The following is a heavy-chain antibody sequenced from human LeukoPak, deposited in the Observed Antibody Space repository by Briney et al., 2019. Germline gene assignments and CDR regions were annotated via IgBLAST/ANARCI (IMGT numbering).Heavy chain of an antibody. D-gene: IGHD3-10*01. CDR1: GYTFTGYY. CDR2: INPNSGGT. J-gene: IGHJ4*02. V-gene: IGHV1-2*02. Sequence: RASVKVSCKASGYTFTGYYMHWVRQAPGQGLEWMGWINPNSGGTNYAQKFQGRVTMTRDTSISTAYMELSRLRSDDTAVYYCARVWVTMVPLLDYWGQGTLVTVSS. CDR3: ARVWVTMVPLLDY.